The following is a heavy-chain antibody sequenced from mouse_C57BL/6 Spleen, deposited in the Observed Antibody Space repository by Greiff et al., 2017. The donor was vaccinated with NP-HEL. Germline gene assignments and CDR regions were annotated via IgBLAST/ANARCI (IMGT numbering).Heavy chain of an antibody. V-gene: IGHV1-82*01. CDR1: GYAFSSSW. CDR2: IYPGDGDT. D-gene: IGHD1-1*01. J-gene: IGHJ3*01. CDR3: ARKSVVPFAY. Sequence: VQLQESGPELVKPGASVKISCKASGYAFSSSWMNWVKQRPGKGLEWIGRIYPGDGDTNYNGKFKGKATLTADKSSSTAYMQLSSLTSEDSAVYFCARKSVVPFAYLGQGTLVTVAA.